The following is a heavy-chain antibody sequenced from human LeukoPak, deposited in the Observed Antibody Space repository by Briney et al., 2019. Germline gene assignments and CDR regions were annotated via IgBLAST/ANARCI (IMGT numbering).Heavy chain of an antibody. J-gene: IGHJ4*02. CDR1: GFTFSDYY. Sequence: GGSLRLSCAASGFTFSDYYMSWIRQAPGKGLEWASYISSSGSTIYYADSVKGRFTISRDNAKNSLYLQMNSLRAEDTAVYYCAREGYYYDSSGKLQGYYFDYWGQGTLVTVSS. V-gene: IGHV3-11*04. CDR2: ISSSGSTI. D-gene: IGHD3-22*01. CDR3: AREGYYYDSSGKLQGYYFDY.